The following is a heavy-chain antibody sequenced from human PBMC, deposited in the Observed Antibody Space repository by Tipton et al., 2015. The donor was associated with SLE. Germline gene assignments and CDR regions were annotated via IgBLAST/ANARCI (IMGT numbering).Heavy chain of an antibody. D-gene: IGHD4-23*01. CDR3: ARDRGNTVVYY. Sequence: TLSLTCTVSEGSISGHYWSWLRQTPGKRLEWIGFVYYTGRTYYNLSLRSRVTISIDTSKKQFSLRLSSVTAADAAVYYCARDRGNTVVYYWGQGTLVTVSS. V-gene: IGHV4-59*11. CDR2: VYYTGRT. CDR1: EGSISGHY. J-gene: IGHJ4*02.